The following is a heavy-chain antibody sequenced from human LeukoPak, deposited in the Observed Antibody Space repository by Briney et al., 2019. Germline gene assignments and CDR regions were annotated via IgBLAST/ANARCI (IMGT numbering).Heavy chain of an antibody. CDR2: IWYDGSHK. D-gene: IGHD3-22*01. V-gene: IGHV3-33*01. J-gene: IGHJ4*02. Sequence: PGGSLRLSCAASGFTFSSYGMQWVRQAPGKGLEWVAVIWYDGSHKYYAESVKGRFTISRDNSRNTLYLQMNSLRAEDTAVYYCAREFDSSGYYYGAFDYWGQGSLVTVSS. CDR3: AREFDSSGYYYGAFDY. CDR1: GFTFSSYG.